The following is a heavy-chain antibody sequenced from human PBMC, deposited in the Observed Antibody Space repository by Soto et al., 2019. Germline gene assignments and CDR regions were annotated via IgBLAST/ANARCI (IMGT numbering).Heavy chain of an antibody. D-gene: IGHD3-9*01. V-gene: IGHV3-21*01. Sequence: GGSLRLSCAASGFTFSSYIMNWVRQAPGKGLEWVSSISSSSSYIYYADSVKGRFTISRDNAKNSLYLQMNSLRAEDTAVYYCARAFHYDILTGSRMDVWGHGSTFTVAS. CDR1: GFTFSSYI. CDR3: ARAFHYDILTGSRMDV. CDR2: ISSSSSYI. J-gene: IGHJ6*02.